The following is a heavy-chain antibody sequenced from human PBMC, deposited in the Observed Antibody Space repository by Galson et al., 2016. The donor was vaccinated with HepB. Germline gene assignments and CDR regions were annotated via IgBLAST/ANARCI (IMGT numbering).Heavy chain of an antibody. D-gene: IGHD6-13*01. CDR2: IHYSGST. CDR3: ARHGGAAAAKYFQH. J-gene: IGHJ1*01. CDR1: GGSINSTSYY. V-gene: IGHV4-39*01. Sequence: SETLSLTCTVSGGSINSTSYYWGWIRQPPGKGLEWIGSIHYSGSTYYTPPLNSRLSISVDTSKKQFSLKLSSVTAADTAVYYCARHGGAAAAKYFQHWGQGTLVTVSS.